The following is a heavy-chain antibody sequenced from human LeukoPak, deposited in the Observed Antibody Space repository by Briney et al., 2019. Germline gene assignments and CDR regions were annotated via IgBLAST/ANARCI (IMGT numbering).Heavy chain of an antibody. CDR2: IYYSGST. CDR3: ARDYYFDEDYYDSSGYYYGAFDI. Sequence: SETLSLTCTVSGGSISSYYWSWIRQPPGKGLEWIGYIYYSGSTNYNPSLKSRVTISVDTSKNQFSLKLSSVTAADTAVYYCARDYYFDEDYYDSSGYYYGAFDIWGQGTMVTVSS. J-gene: IGHJ3*02. D-gene: IGHD3-22*01. CDR1: GGSISSYY. V-gene: IGHV4-59*12.